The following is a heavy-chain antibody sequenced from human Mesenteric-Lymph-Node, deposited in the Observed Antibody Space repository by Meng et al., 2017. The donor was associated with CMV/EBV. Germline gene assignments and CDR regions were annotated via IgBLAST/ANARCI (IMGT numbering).Heavy chain of an antibody. CDR2: IYSSGST. D-gene: IGHD6-25*01. CDR1: GGSISSSSYY. J-gene: IGHJ4*02. Sequence: SETLSLTCIVSGGSISSSSYYWGWIRQPPGKGLEWIGSIYSSGSTYFNPSLKSRVTISVDTSKNQFSLRLTSVTAADTAVYYCVSLPIAAAVRGYWGQGTLVTVSS. CDR3: VSLPIAAAVRGY. V-gene: IGHV4-39*07.